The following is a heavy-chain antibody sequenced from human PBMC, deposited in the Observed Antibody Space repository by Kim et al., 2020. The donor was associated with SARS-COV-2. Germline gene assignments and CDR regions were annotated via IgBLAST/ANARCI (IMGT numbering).Heavy chain of an antibody. J-gene: IGHJ4*02. Sequence: YAQKFQGRVTMPRDTSISTAYMELSRLRSDDTAVYYCARDWGIAVAAPGYWGQGTLVTVSS. CDR3: ARDWGIAVAAPGY. D-gene: IGHD6-19*01. V-gene: IGHV1-2*02.